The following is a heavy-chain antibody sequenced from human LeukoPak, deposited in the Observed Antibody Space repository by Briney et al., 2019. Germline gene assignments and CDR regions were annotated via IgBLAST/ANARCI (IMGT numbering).Heavy chain of an antibody. Sequence: MSGGSLRLSCAASGFTFSSYSMNWVRQAPGKGLEWVSSISSRSSYIYYADSVKGRFTISRDNAKNSLYLQMNSLRAEDTAVYYCAGGVVPAATAHFDYWGQGTLVTVSS. D-gene: IGHD2-2*01. J-gene: IGHJ4*02. CDR2: ISSRSSYI. CDR1: GFTFSSYS. V-gene: IGHV3-21*01. CDR3: AGGVVPAATAHFDY.